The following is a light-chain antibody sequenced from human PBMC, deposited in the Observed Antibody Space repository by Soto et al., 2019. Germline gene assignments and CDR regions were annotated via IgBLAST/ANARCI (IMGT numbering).Light chain of an antibody. J-gene: IGKJ1*01. CDR2: DTS. Sequence: EIGLTQSPGTLSLSPGERATLSCRASQSVSSSYLAWYQQKPGQAPRLLIYDTSSRATGIPDRFSGSGSGTDFTLTISRLGPEDVAVYYCQQDGSSPRTFGQGTKVEIK. CDR3: QQDGSSPRT. CDR1: QSVSSSY. V-gene: IGKV3-20*01.